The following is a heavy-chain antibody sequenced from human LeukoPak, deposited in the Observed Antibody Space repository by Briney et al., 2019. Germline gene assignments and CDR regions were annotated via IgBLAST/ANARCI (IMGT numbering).Heavy chain of an antibody. D-gene: IGHD2-21*02. V-gene: IGHV4-59*08. CDR3: ARLENKVMTVLDD. CDR2: IYYRGST. J-gene: IGHJ4*02. CDR1: GGSISGYY. Sequence: PAETLSLTCTVSGGSISGYYWNWIRQPPGKGLEWIGYIYYRGSTNYNPSLKSRVTISLDMSKSQFSLKLSSVTAADTAVYYCARLENKVMTVLDDWGQGTLVTVSS.